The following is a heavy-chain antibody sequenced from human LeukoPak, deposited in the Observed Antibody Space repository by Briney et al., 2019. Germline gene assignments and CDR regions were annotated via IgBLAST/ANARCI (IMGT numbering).Heavy chain of an antibody. CDR1: LFTFRFYW. CDR3: ARDPGVVPAAYDY. V-gene: IGHV3-7*03. J-gene: IGHJ4*02. CDR2: IKQDGSDK. Sequence: PGGSLRLSCAASLFTFRFYWMSWVRHAPAKVLEWVPNIKQDGSDKYYVDSVKGRFTISRDNAKSSVYLQMNSLRAEDTAIYSCARDPGVVPAAYDYWGQGTLVSVSS. D-gene: IGHD2-2*01.